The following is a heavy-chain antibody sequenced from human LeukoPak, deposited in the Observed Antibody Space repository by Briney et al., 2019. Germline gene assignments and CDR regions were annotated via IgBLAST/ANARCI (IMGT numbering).Heavy chain of an antibody. J-gene: IGHJ4*02. CDR1: VFTFSSYG. Sequence: TGGSLRLSCAASVFTFSSYGVHWVRQAPGKGLEWVAGIWYDGSNKYYADSVKGRFTISRDNSKNTLYLQMNSLRPEDTAVYYCARGYSFGQYFDSWGQGTLVTVSS. CDR3: ARGYSFGQYFDS. D-gene: IGHD5-18*01. CDR2: IWYDGSNK. V-gene: IGHV3-33*01.